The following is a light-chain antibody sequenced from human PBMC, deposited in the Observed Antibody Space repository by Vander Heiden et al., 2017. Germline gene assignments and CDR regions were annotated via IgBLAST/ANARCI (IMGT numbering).Light chain of an antibody. V-gene: IGKV3-20*01. CDR2: GAS. CDR3: QQYGSSPPEYT. J-gene: IGKJ2*01. CDR1: QSVSSSY. Sequence: EIVLTQSPGTLSLSPGERATLSCRASQSVSSSYLAWYQQKPGQAPRLLIYGASSRATGIPDRFSGSGSGTDFTLTISRLEPEDFAVYYCQQYGSSPPEYTFRPGVKPEI.